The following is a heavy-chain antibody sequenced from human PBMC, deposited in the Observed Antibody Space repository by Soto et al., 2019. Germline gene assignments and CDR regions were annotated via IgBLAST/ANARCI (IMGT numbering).Heavy chain of an antibody. D-gene: IGHD5-12*01. J-gene: IGHJ5*02. V-gene: IGHV1-3*04. CDR2: INTGNGNT. CDR3: ARAISGYVS. CDR1: GITYTTYA. Sequence: QVQLVQSGAEVKKPGASVKVACKASGITYTTYAIHWVRQAPGQGLEWMGWINTGNGNTRYSQRFQGRVTLTTATSASTAYMDVSSPASEATAFYYCARAISGYVSWGQGTLITVSS.